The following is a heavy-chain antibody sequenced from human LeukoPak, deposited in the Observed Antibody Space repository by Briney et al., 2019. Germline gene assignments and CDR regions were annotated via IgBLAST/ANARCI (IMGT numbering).Heavy chain of an antibody. Sequence: PSETLSLTCTVSGGSIPSGSVYWGWIRQPPGKGLEWIGSISYYGTTYYNPSLRSRVTISRDASRNQVSLKLSSVTAADTAVYYCASSLEYSSGLDYWGQGTLVTVSS. V-gene: IGHV4-39*01. CDR2: ISYYGTT. D-gene: IGHD6-19*01. CDR3: ASSLEYSSGLDY. J-gene: IGHJ4*02. CDR1: GGSIPSGSVY.